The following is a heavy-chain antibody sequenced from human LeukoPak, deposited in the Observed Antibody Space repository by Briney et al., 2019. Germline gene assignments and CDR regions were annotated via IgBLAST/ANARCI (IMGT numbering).Heavy chain of an antibody. J-gene: IGHJ4*02. Sequence: GRSLRLSCAASGFTFSSYGMHWVRQAPGKGLEWVAVISYDGSNEYYADSVKGRFTISRDNSKNTLYLQMNSLRAEDTAVYYCAKDGGYWGQGTLVTVSS. V-gene: IGHV3-30*18. D-gene: IGHD3-3*01. CDR1: GFTFSSYG. CDR2: ISYDGSNE. CDR3: AKDGGY.